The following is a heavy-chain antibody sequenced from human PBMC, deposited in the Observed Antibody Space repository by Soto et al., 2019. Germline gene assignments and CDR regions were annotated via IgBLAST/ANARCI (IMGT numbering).Heavy chain of an antibody. CDR1: GGSISSYY. J-gene: IGHJ6*02. CDR2: IYYSGST. CDR3: ARDTSMKDYGMDV. D-gene: IGHD5-18*01. V-gene: IGHV4-59*01. Sequence: PSETLSLTCTVSGGSISSYYWSWIRQPPGKGLEWIGYIYYSGSTNYNPSLKSRVTMSVDTSKRQFSLKLSSVTAADTAVYYCARDTSMKDYGMDVWGQGTTVTVSS.